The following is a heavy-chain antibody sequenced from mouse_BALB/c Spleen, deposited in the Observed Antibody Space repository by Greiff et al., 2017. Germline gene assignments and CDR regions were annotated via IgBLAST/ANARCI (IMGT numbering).Heavy chain of an antibody. J-gene: IGHJ3*01. Sequence: VQLQQSGAELVRPGASVKLSCKASGYSFTSYWMNWVKQRPGQGLEWIGMIHPSDSETRLNQKFKDKATLTVDKSSSTAYMQLSSPTSEDSAVYYCAQGGYGYDGAWFAYWGQGTLVTVSA. CDR2: IHPSDSET. D-gene: IGHD2-2*01. V-gene: IGHV1-74*01. CDR3: AQGGYGYDGAWFAY. CDR1: GYSFTSYW.